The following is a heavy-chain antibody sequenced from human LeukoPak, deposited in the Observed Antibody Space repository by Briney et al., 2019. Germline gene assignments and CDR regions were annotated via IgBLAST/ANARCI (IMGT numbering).Heavy chain of an antibody. Sequence: GGSLRLSCAASGFTVSSNYMSWVRQAPGKGLEWVSVIYSGGSTYYADSVKGRFTISRDNAKNTVYLQMNSLRAEDTAVYYCVSFYETYWGRGTLVTVSS. V-gene: IGHV3-53*01. D-gene: IGHD2/OR15-2a*01. J-gene: IGHJ4*02. CDR3: VSFYETY. CDR2: IYSGGST. CDR1: GFTVSSNY.